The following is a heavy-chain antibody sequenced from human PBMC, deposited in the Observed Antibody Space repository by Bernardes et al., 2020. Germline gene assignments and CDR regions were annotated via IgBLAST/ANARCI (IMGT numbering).Heavy chain of an antibody. J-gene: IGHJ4*02. Sequence: SETLSLTCTVSGGSISSYYWNWIRQPPGKGLEWIGYIYYSGSTKYNPSLKSRVTMSVDTSKKQFSLNLSAVTTADTAVYYCARAPTGYSTSIPPLFDYWGQGTLVTVSS. CDR2: IYYSGST. D-gene: IGHD2-8*01. CDR1: GGSISSYY. CDR3: ARAPTGYSTSIPPLFDY. V-gene: IGHV4-59*01.